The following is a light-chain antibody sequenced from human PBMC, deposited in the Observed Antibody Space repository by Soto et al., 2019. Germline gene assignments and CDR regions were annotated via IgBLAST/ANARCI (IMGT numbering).Light chain of an antibody. CDR3: QQYGDSPFT. J-gene: IGKJ3*01. V-gene: IGKV3-20*01. Sequence: EIVLTQSPGTLSFSPGERATLTCRASQSVSYNCLAWYQQKPGQAPRLLIYGVSSRATGIPDRFSGSGSGTDFTLTISRLEPEDFAVYYCQQYGDSPFTFGPGTQVDLK. CDR1: QSVSYNC. CDR2: GVS.